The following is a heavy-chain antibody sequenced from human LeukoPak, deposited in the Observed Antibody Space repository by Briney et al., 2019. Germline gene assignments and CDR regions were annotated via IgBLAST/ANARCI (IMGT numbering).Heavy chain of an antibody. Sequence: SGGSLRLSCAASGFTFSSYAMNWVRQAPGKGLEWITYSSFSGDITYYADSVKGRFTTSRDNGKNSLCLQMNSLRVDDTAVYYCARDLGATGEPDYWGQGTLVTVSS. J-gene: IGHJ4*02. CDR1: GFTFSSYA. V-gene: IGHV3-48*01. D-gene: IGHD7-27*01. CDR3: ARDLGATGEPDY. CDR2: SSFSGDIT.